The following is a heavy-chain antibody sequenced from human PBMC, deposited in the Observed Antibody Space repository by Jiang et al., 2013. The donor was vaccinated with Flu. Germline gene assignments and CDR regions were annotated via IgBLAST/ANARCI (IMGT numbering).Heavy chain of an antibody. Sequence: SGAEVKKPGASVKVSCKASGYTFTSYAMNWVRQAPGQRLEWMGWINAGNGNTKYSQKFQGRVTITRDTSASTAYMELSSLRSEDTAVYFCARDPTPTIFGVVSNYDMDVWGQGTTVTVSS. J-gene: IGHJ6*02. V-gene: IGHV1-3*01. CDR2: INAGNGNT. CDR3: ARDPTPTIFGVVSNYDMDV. D-gene: IGHD3-3*01. CDR1: GYTFTSYA.